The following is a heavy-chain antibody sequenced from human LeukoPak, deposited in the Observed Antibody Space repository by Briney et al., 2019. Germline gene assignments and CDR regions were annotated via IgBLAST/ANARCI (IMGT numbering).Heavy chain of an antibody. Sequence: SETLSLTCAVYGGSFSGYYWSWIRQPPGKGLEWIGEINHSGSTNYNPSLKSRVTISVDTSKNQFSLKLSSVTAADTAAYYCARGGAWWRGFDYWGQGTLVTVSS. D-gene: IGHD2-15*01. CDR3: ARGGAWWRGFDY. J-gene: IGHJ4*02. CDR1: GGSFSGYY. CDR2: INHSGST. V-gene: IGHV4-34*01.